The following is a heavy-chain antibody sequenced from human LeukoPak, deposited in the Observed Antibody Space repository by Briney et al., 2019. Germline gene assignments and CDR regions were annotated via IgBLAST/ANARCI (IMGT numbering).Heavy chain of an antibody. J-gene: IGHJ5*02. D-gene: IGHD3-10*01. Sequence: GGSLRLSCAASGFTFSSYGMHWVRQAPGKGLEWVAVISYDGSNKYYADSVKGRFTISRDNSKNTLYLQMNSLRAEDTAVYYCAKDQGRGRVDEGYNCFDPWGQGTLVTVSS. CDR2: ISYDGSNK. CDR1: GFTFSSYG. V-gene: IGHV3-30*18. CDR3: AKDQGRGRVDEGYNCFDP.